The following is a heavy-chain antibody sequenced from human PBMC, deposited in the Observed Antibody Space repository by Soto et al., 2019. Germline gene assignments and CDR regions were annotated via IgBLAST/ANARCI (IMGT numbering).Heavy chain of an antibody. CDR2: IIPIFGTA. CDR1: VGTFSSYA. J-gene: IGHJ5*02. Sequence: QVQLVQSGAEVKKPRSSVKVSCNASVGTFSSYAISWVRQAPGQGLEWMGGIIPIFGTANYAQKFQGRVTITEDESTSTAYMELSSLGSEDTAVYYCARAHYDSSGYYPIRFDPWGQGTLVTVSS. V-gene: IGHV1-69*12. CDR3: ARAHYDSSGYYPIRFDP. D-gene: IGHD3-22*01.